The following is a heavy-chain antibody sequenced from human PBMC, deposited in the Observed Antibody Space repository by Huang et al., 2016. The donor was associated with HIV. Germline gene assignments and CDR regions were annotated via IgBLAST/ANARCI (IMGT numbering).Heavy chain of an antibody. J-gene: IGHJ4*02. D-gene: IGHD3-3*01. V-gene: IGHV4-34*01. CDR3: ARGDYDFWSGYSGYFDY. Sequence: QVQLQQWGAGLLKPSETLSLTCAVYGGSFSGYYWSWIRQPPGKGLEWIGEINHSGRPNYNPSLKSRVTISVDTSKNQFSLKRSSVAAAETAVYYCARGDYDFWSGYSGYFDYWGQGTLVTVSS. CDR1: GGSFSGYY. CDR2: INHSGRP.